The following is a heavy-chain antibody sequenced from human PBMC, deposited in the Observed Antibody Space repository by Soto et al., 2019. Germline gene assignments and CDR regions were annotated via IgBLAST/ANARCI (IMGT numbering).Heavy chain of an antibody. CDR2: IYHSGNT. V-gene: IGHV4-4*02. J-gene: IGHJ6*02. Sequence: PSETLSLTCAVSGGSISTSRWWTWVRQPPGKGLEWIGEIYHSGNTNYNPSVRGRLTISVDKAKSQISLKLTSVTAADTAVYYCASKVNNFDSRGNYKTAMDVWGQGTGHRLL. CDR3: ASKVNNFDSRGNYKTAMDV. CDR1: GGSISTSRW. D-gene: IGHD3-22*01.